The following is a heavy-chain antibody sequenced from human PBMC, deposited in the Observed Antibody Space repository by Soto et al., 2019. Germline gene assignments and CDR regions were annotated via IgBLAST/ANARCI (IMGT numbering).Heavy chain of an antibody. CDR3: AKGPEYDILTGCDY. CDR2: LSGGGSTT. J-gene: IGHJ4*02. D-gene: IGHD3-9*01. Sequence: EVQLLESGGGFVQPGESLRLSCAASGFTFSLSAMSWVRQAPGRGLDWVSSLSGGGSTTDYADSVKGRITISRDNSKNPVHLQMNSLRAEDTAVYYCAKGPEYDILTGCDYWGQGALVTVSS. CDR1: GFTFSLSA. V-gene: IGHV3-23*01.